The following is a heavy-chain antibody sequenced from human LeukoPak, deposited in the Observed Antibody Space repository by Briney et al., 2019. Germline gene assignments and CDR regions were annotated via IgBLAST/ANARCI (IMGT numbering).Heavy chain of an antibody. Sequence: GGSLRLSCAASGFTFSNYDMSWVRQAPGKGLEWVSAISGSGGSTDYADSVKGRFTISRDNSKNTLYLQMNSLRGEDTALYYCANFFKGYEFDHWGQGTLATVSS. V-gene: IGHV3-23*01. J-gene: IGHJ4*02. CDR1: GFTFSNYD. D-gene: IGHD3-16*01. CDR2: ISGSGGST. CDR3: ANFFKGYEFDH.